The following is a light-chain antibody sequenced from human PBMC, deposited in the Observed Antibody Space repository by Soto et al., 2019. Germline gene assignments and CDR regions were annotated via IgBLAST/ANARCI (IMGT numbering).Light chain of an antibody. V-gene: IGKV3-11*01. J-gene: IGKJ1*01. Sequence: EIVLTQSPATLSLSPGERATLSCRASQSVSTYLAWYQQKPGQAPRLLIYYASSRATGIPARFSGSGSGTEFTLTISSLEHEDFAVYYCQQRSSWPVTFGQGTRVEIK. CDR2: YAS. CDR3: QQRSSWPVT. CDR1: QSVSTY.